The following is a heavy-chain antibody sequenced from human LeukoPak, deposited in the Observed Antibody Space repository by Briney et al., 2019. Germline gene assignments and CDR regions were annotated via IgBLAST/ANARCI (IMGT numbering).Heavy chain of an antibody. Sequence: GGSLRLSCAASGFTFSSYAMRWVRQAPGKGLEYVSAISSNGGSTYYANSVKGRFTISRDNSKNTLYLQMGSLRAEDMAVYYCARWENDRCYFDYWGQGTLVTVSS. CDR1: GFTFSSYA. D-gene: IGHD3-22*01. J-gene: IGHJ4*02. V-gene: IGHV3-64*01. CDR3: ARWENDRCYFDY. CDR2: ISSNGGST.